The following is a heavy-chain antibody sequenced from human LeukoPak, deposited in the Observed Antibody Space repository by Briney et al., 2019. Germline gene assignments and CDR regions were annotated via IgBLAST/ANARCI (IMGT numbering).Heavy chain of an antibody. CDR1: GYTFTGYY. CDR2: INPNSGGT. CDR3: ARGMEGSSSWLDY. D-gene: IGHD6-13*01. V-gene: IGHV1-2*02. J-gene: IGHJ4*02. Sequence: ASVKVSCKASGYTFTGYYMHWVRQAPGQGLEWMGWINPNSGGTNYAQKFQGRVTMTRDTSISTAYMELSRLRSDDTAVYYCARGMEGSSSWLDYWGQGTLVTVSS.